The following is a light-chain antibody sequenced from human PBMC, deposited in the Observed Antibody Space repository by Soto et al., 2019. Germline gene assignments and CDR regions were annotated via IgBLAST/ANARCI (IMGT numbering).Light chain of an antibody. J-gene: IGLJ2*01. CDR2: VNSDGTH. CDR1: SGHSNYP. Sequence: QSVLTQSPSASASLGASDKLTCTLSSGHSNYPIAWHQQQPEKGPRYLMKVNSDGTHRKGDGIPDRFSGSNSGAERYLTISSLQSEDEADYFCQTWDTGIRVLFGGGTKLTVL. V-gene: IGLV4-69*01. CDR3: QTWDTGIRVL.